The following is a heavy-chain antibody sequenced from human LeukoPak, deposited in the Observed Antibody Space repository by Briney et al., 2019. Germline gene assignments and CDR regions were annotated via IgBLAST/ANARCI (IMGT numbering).Heavy chain of an antibody. CDR1: GFTFSSYA. V-gene: IGHV3-64*01. CDR3: ARARIVAGRGGGMGWFDY. CDR2: ISSNGGST. D-gene: IGHD3-16*01. J-gene: IGHJ4*02. Sequence: PGRSLRLSCAASGFTFSSYAMHWVRQAPGKGLEYVSAISSNGGSTYYANSVKGRFTISRDNSKNTLYLQMGSLRAEDMAVYYCARARIVAGRGGGMGWFDYWGQGTLVTVSS.